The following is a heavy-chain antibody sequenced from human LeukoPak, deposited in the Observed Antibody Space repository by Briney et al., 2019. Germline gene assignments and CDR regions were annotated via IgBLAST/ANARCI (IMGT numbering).Heavy chain of an antibody. Sequence: NPGGSLRLSCAASGFTFSSHAMHWVRQAPGQRLEWMGWINAGNGNTKYSQKFQGRVTITRDTSASTTYMELSSLRSEDTAVYYCTRGVSASSGWYVIDSWGQGTLVTVSS. CDR1: GFTFSSHA. J-gene: IGHJ5*01. D-gene: IGHD6-19*01. CDR3: TRGVSASSGWYVIDS. V-gene: IGHV1-3*01. CDR2: INAGNGNT.